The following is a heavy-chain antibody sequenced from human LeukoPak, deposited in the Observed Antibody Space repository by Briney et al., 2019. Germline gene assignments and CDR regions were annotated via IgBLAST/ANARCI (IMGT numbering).Heavy chain of an antibody. V-gene: IGHV4-59*01. CDR3: ARVNRDSSGWYGGFDY. CDR2: IYYSGST. D-gene: IGHD6-19*01. J-gene: IGHJ4*02. CDR1: GGSISSYY. Sequence: SETLSLTCTVSGGSISSYYWSWIRQPPGKGLEWIGYIYYSGSTNYNPSLKSRVTISVDTSKNQFSLKLSSVTAADTAVYYCARVNRDSSGWYGGFDYWGQGTLATVSS.